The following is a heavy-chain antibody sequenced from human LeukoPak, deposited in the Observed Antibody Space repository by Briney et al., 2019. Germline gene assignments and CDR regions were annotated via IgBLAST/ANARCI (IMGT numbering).Heavy chain of an antibody. V-gene: IGHV4-38-2*02. J-gene: IGHJ4*02. CDR1: GYSISSGYY. CDR2: IYHSGST. CDR3: TRVGFWSGYYHFDS. D-gene: IGHD3-3*01. Sequence: SETLSLTCTVSGYSISSGYYWGWIRQPPGKGLEWIGSIYHSGSTYYNPSLKSRVTISVDTSKKQFFLNLSSVTAADTAVYYCTRVGFWSGYYHFDSWGQGTLVTVSS.